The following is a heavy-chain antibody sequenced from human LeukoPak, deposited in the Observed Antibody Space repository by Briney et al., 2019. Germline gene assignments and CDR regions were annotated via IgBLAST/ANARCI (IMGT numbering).Heavy chain of an antibody. CDR1: GFTFSSYW. D-gene: IGHD2-15*01. V-gene: IGHV3-74*01. J-gene: IGHJ5*02. CDR3: TRRVSTTRWFDP. Sequence: GGSLRLSCAASGFTFSSYWMHWVRQVPGKGLVWVSRISNDGSTTIYADSVKGRFTISRDNAENTLYLQMNSLRVEDTAVYYCTRRVSTTRWFDPWGQGTLVTISS. CDR2: ISNDGSTT.